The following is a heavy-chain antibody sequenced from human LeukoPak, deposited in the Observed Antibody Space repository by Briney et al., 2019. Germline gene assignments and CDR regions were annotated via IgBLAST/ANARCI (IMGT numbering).Heavy chain of an antibody. CDR2: IYHSGST. D-gene: IGHD4-23*01. CDR1: GGSISSGGYS. Sequence: SQTLSLTCAVSGGSISSGGYSWSWIRQPPGKGLEWIRYIYHSGSTYYNPSLKSRVTISVDRSKNQFSLKLSSVTAADTAVYYCAGGGDKIDYWGQGTLVTVSS. CDR3: AGGGDKIDY. J-gene: IGHJ4*02. V-gene: IGHV4-30-2*01.